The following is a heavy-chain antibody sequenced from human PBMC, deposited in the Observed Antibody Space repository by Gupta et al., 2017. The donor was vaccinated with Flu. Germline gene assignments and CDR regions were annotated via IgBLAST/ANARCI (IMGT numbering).Heavy chain of an antibody. V-gene: IGHV5-51*03. CDR3: ARAEYNSSWSTFDY. D-gene: IGHD6-13*01. J-gene: IGHJ4*02. CDR2: IYPGDSDT. Sequence: EVRLVQSGAEVKKPGESLKISCKGSGYTFSTYWIAWVRQMPGKGLEWMGIIYPGDSDTRYSPSFQGQVTISGDKSISAAYLQWSSLKASDTAIYYCARAEYNSSWSTFDYWGQGTLVTVSS. CDR1: GYTFSTYW.